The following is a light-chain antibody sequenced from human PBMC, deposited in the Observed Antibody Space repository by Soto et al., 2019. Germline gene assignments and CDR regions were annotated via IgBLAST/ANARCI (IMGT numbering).Light chain of an antibody. CDR3: LQHNCYPYT. CDR2: AAA. V-gene: IGKV1-17*01. J-gene: IGKJ1*01. CDR1: QGIRND. Sequence: DIQITQSLSSLSASVGDRVTITCRASQGIRNDLGWYQQKPGTAPKRLIYAAANLQSGVPSRSSGSGSGTEFALTISILQPEDVATDYCLQHNCYPYTFGQGTKVDIK.